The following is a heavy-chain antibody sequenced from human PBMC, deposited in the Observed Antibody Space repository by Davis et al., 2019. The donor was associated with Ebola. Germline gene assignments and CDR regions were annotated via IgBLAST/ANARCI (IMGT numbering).Heavy chain of an antibody. D-gene: IGHD2-15*01. J-gene: IGHJ3*02. CDR1: GYTFTSYA. CDR3: AKGVLAASHLSAFDI. CDR2: INAGNGNT. Sequence: ASVKVSCKASGYTFTSYAMHWVRQAPGQRLEWMGWINAGNGNTKYSQKFQGRVTITRDTSASTAYMELSSLRVEDTALYYCAKGVLAASHLSAFDIWGPGTMVTVSS. V-gene: IGHV1-3*01.